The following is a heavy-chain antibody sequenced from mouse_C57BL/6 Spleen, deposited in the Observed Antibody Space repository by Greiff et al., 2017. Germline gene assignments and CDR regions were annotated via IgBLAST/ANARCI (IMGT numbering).Heavy chain of an antibody. V-gene: IGHV5-9*01. CDR1: GFTFSSYT. D-gene: IGHD1-1*01. J-gene: IGHJ3*01. CDR2: ISGGGGNT. Sequence: EVKLVESGGGLVKPGGSLKLSCAASGFTFSSYTMSWVRQTPEKRLEWVATISGGGGNTYYPDSVKGRFTISRDNAKNTLYLQMSSLRSEDTALYYCARPYYYGSSPWFAYWGQGTLVTVAA. CDR3: ARPYYYGSSPWFAY.